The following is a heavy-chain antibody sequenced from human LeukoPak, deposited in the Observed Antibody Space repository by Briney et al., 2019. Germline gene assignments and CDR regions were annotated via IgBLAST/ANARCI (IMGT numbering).Heavy chain of an antibody. J-gene: IGHJ4*02. D-gene: IGHD3-22*01. V-gene: IGHV3-11*04. CDR1: GFTFSDYY. Sequence: GGSLRLSCAASGFTFSDYYMSWIRQAPGKGLEWVSYISSSGSTIYYADSVKGRFTISRDNAKNSLYLQMNSLRAEDTAVYYCARDSHYYDSSGQTVLDYWGQGTLVTVSS. CDR3: ARDSHYYDSSGQTVLDY. CDR2: ISSSGSTI.